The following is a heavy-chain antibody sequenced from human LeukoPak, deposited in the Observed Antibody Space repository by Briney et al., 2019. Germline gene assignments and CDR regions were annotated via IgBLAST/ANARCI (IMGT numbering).Heavy chain of an antibody. Sequence: GGSLRLSCAASGFTFSDYYMSWIRQAPGKGLEWVSYISSSGSTIYYADSVKGRFTISRDNAKNSLYLQMNSLRAEDTALYYCARLSTSSYYYYYYYMDVWGKGTTVTVSS. J-gene: IGHJ6*03. CDR2: ISSSGSTI. CDR3: ARLSTSSYYYYYYYMDV. CDR1: GFTFSDYY. V-gene: IGHV3-11*01. D-gene: IGHD3-16*01.